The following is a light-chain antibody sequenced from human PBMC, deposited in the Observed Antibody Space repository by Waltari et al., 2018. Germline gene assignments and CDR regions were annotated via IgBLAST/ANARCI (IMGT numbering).Light chain of an antibody. CDR1: QRLSSS. J-gene: IGKJ3*01. Sequence: DIQMTQSPSTLSASVGDRVPIICRASQRLSSSLAWYQQKPGKAPKLLIYKTSSLETGVPSSFSGTGSGTEFTLTISSLQPDDIATYYCQQYNSYPFTFGPGTKVDIK. CDR3: QQYNSYPFT. CDR2: KTS. V-gene: IGKV1-5*03.